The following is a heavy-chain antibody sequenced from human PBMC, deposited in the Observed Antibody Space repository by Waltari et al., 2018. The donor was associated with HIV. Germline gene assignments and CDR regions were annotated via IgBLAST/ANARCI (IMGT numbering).Heavy chain of an antibody. CDR3: AKDSGGMRTAPSFRTQLSLPYYYYGMDV. CDR1: GFTFSSYA. D-gene: IGHD1-26*01. V-gene: IGHV3-23*01. CDR2: IGGST. Sequence: EVQLLESGGGLVQPGGSLRLSCAASGFTFSSYAMSWVRQAPGKGLEWVSAIGGSTDDADSVKGRFTISRDNSKNTLYLQMNSLRAEDTAVYYCAKDSGGMRTAPSFRTQLSLPYYYYGMDVWGQGTTVTVSS. J-gene: IGHJ6*02.